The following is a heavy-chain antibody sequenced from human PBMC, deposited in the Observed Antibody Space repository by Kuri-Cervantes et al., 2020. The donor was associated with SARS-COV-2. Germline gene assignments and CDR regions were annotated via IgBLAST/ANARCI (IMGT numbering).Heavy chain of an antibody. CDR3: ARANYVFWSGYYQVDY. D-gene: IGHD3-3*01. CDR1: GFTFSSYW. J-gene: IGHJ4*02. V-gene: IGHV3-7*01. CDR2: IKQDGSER. Sequence: GESLKISCAASGFTFSSYWMSWVRQAPGKGLEWVANIKQDGSERYYVDSVKGRFTISRDNAKNSLYLQMNSLRAEDTAVYYCARANYVFWSGYYQVDYWGQGTLVTVSS.